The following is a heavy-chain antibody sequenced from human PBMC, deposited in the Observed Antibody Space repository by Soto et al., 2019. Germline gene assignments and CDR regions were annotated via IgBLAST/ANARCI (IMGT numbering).Heavy chain of an antibody. CDR3: AKGRGRRHDVLRFLEWSHYGMDV. D-gene: IGHD3-3*01. CDR1: GFTFSSYG. CDR2: ISYDGSNK. V-gene: IGHV3-30*18. Sequence: GGSLRLSCAASGFTFSSYGMHWVRQAPGKGLEWVAVISYDGSNKYYADSVKGRFTISRDNPKNTLYLQMNSLRAEDTAVYYCAKGRGRRHDVLRFLEWSHYGMDVWGQGTTVTVSS. J-gene: IGHJ6*02.